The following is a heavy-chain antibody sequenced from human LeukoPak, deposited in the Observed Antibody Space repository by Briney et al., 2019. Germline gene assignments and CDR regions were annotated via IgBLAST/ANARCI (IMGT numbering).Heavy chain of an antibody. V-gene: IGHV2-5*02. CDR1: GFSITTDGVG. CDR3: AHKPTLRGPQFNYFDY. D-gene: IGHD4-17*01. J-gene: IGHJ4*02. Sequence: SGPTLVNPTQTLTLTCAFSGFSITTDGVGVGWIRQPPGKALEWLAFIYWDDDKRYSPSLKNRLTITKDTSKNQVVLTLTNVDPVDTATYFCAHKPTLRGPQFNYFDYWGQGTLVTVSS. CDR2: IYWDDDK.